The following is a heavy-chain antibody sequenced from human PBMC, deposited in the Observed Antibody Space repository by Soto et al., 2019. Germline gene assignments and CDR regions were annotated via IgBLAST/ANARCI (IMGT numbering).Heavy chain of an antibody. Sequence: GGSLRLSCAASGFTFSSYAMHWVRQAPGKGLEWVAVISYDGSNKYYADSVKGRFTISRDNSKNTLYLQMNSLRAEDTAVYYCARDPAERYFDYWGQGTLVTVSS. J-gene: IGHJ4*02. CDR2: ISYDGSNK. CDR1: GFTFSSYA. CDR3: ARDPAERYFDY. V-gene: IGHV3-30-3*01.